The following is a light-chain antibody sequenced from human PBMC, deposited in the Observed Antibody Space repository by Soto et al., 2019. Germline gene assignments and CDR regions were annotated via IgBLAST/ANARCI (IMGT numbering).Light chain of an antibody. V-gene: IGLV1-44*01. J-gene: IGLJ2*01. Sequence: QPVLTQPPSASGTPGQTVTVSCSGSSSNIGSNPVSWYQQFPGTAPKFLVYGTDQRPSGVPDRFSGSKSGTSASLAISGLQSEDEADYYCSAWDDSLNAVIFGGGTKVTVL. CDR1: SSNIGSNP. CDR3: SAWDDSLNAVI. CDR2: GTD.